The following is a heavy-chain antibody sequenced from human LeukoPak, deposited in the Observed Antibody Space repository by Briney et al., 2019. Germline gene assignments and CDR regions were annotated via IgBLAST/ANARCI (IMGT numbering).Heavy chain of an antibody. Sequence: GGSLRLSCAASGFTFSSYGVHWVRQAPGKGLEWVAVISYDGSNKYYADSVKGRFTISRDNSKNTLCLQMNSLRAEDTAVYYCAKEYGDYGANDGFYICGQGRMFSVS. V-gene: IGHV3-30*18. CDR3: AKEYGDYGANDGFYI. J-gene: IGHJ3*02. CDR2: ISYDGSNK. CDR1: GFTFSSYG. D-gene: IGHD4-17*01.